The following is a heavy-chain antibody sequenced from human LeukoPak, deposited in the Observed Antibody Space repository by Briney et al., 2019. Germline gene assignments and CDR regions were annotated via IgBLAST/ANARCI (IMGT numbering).Heavy chain of an antibody. V-gene: IGHV4-39*01. CDR3: ARLSSGYYWN. J-gene: IGHJ4*02. CDR2: IYYSGST. Sequence: SETLFLTCTVSGGSISSSSYYWGWIRQPPGKGLEWIGSIYYSGSTYYNPSLKSRVTISVDTSKNQFSLKLSSVTAADTAVYYCARLSSGYYWNWGQGTLVTVSS. D-gene: IGHD3-22*01. CDR1: GGSISSSSYY.